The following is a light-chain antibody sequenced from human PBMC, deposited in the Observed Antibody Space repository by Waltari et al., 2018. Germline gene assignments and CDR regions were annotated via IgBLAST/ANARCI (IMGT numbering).Light chain of an antibody. V-gene: IGLV2-23*01. CDR1: SSDVGSYNL. CDR3: CSYAGTSNYV. Sequence: QSALTQPASVSGSPGQSITISCTGTSSDVGSYNLVSWYQQHPGKAPKLMIFEGTKRPSGVSNRFSGSKSGNTASLTISGLQAEDEGDYYCCSYAGTSNYVFGGGTTVTVL. CDR2: EGT. J-gene: IGLJ1*01.